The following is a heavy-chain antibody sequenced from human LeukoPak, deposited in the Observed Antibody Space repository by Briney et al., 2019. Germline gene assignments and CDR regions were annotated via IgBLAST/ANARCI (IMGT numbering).Heavy chain of an antibody. CDR2: IYYSGST. CDR3: ARESQPWSPGFPYSSSWYGWGTYYYYYYMDV. V-gene: IGHV4-39*07. Sequence: SETLSLTCTVSGGSISSSSYYWGWIRQPPGKGLEWIGSIYYSGSTYYNPSLKGRVTISVDTSKNQFSLKLSSVTAADTAVYYCARESQPWSPGFPYSSSWYGWGTYYYYYYMDVWGKGTTVTVSS. CDR1: GGSISSSSYY. J-gene: IGHJ6*03. D-gene: IGHD6-13*01.